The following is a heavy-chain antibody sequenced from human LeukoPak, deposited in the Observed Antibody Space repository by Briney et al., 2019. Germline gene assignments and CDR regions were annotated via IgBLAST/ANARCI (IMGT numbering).Heavy chain of an antibody. CDR2: INPNSGGT. CDR3: ARGSILLSYGAKIDY. D-gene: IGHD4/OR15-4a*01. J-gene: IGHJ4*02. V-gene: IGHV1-2*02. Sequence: ASVKVSCKASGYTFTGYYMHWVRQAPGQGLEWMGWINPNSGGTNYAQKFQGRVTMTRDTSISTAYMELSRLRSDDTAVYYCARGSILLSYGAKIDYWGQGTLVIVSS. CDR1: GYTFTGYY.